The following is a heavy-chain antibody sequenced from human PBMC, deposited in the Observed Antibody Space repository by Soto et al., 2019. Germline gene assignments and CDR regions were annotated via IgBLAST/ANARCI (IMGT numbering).Heavy chain of an antibody. V-gene: IGHV1-69*08. CDR1: GGTFSSYT. D-gene: IGHD3-3*01. Sequence: QVQLVQSGAEVKKPGSSVKVSCKASGGTFSSYTISWVRQAPGQGLEWMGRIIPILGIANYAQKFQGRVTITADKYTSTAYMELSSLRSEDTAVYYCARDSDFWSGYYKACAFDIWGQGTMVTVSS. J-gene: IGHJ3*02. CDR3: ARDSDFWSGYYKACAFDI. CDR2: IIPILGIA.